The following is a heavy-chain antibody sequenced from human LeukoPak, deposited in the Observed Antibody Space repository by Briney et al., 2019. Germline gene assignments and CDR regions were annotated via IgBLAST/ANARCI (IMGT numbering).Heavy chain of an antibody. D-gene: IGHD4-11*01. CDR2: IYYSGST. CDR1: GGSVSSGTYY. V-gene: IGHV4-61*01. J-gene: IGHJ4*02. CDR3: ARMYSNYFDY. Sequence: SETLSLTCTVSGGSVSSGTYYWSWIRQPPGKGLEWIGFIYYSGSTNYNPSLKSRVTISADTSKNQFSLKLSSVTAADTAVYYCARMYSNYFDYWGQGTLVTVSS.